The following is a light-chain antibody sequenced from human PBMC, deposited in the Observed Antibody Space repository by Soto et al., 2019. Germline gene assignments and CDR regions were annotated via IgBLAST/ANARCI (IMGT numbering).Light chain of an antibody. CDR3: QQYNNWPPYT. Sequence: EIVMTQSPATLSVSPEERATLSCRASQRVGNNLAWYQQKPGQAPRLLIYGASTRATGIPARFSGSGSGTEFTLTISSLQSEDFAVYYCQQYNNWPPYTFGQGTKLEIK. CDR1: QRVGNN. CDR2: GAS. V-gene: IGKV3-15*01. J-gene: IGKJ2*01.